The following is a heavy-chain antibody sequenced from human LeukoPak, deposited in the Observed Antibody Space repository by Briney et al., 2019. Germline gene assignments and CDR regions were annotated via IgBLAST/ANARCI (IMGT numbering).Heavy chain of an antibody. CDR3: ARHVFLATGTINWFDP. V-gene: IGHV5-51*01. Sequence: GESLKISCKGSGYSFTTYWIAWVRQMPGKGLEWLGIIYPGDSDTRYSPSFQGQVTISADKSISTAYLQWSGLKASDTAMYYCARHVFLATGTINWFDPWGQGTLVTVSS. D-gene: IGHD1-7*01. CDR1: GYSFTTYW. J-gene: IGHJ5*02. CDR2: IYPGDSDT.